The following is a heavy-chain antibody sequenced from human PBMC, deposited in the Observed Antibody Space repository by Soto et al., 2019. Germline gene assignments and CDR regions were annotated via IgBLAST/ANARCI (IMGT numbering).Heavy chain of an antibody. J-gene: IGHJ5*02. CDR1: GGSFSGYY. CDR3: AAAVARGWFDP. Sequence: QVQLQQWGAGLLKPSETLSLPCAIYGGSFSGYYWSWIRQPPGKGLEWIGEINHSGSTNYNPSLKSRVDMSVDTSKNQFSLKLSSVTAADMAVYYCAAAVARGWFDPWGQGTLVTVSS. D-gene: IGHD2-21*01. CDR2: INHSGST. V-gene: IGHV4-34*02.